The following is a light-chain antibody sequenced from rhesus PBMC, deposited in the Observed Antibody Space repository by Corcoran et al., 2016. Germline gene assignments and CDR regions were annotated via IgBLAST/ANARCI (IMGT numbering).Light chain of an antibody. Sequence: GDTVTITCRASQGIGSYFNWVQPKPGKAPKLLMYAASSLESGVPSRFSGSGSGTEFTLTIRSLQPAYFAAYYCLHHNSYPFSFGQGTKVEIK. CDR3: LHHNSYPFS. J-gene: IGKJ2*01. CDR2: AAS. V-gene: IGKV1-28*01. CDR1: QGIGSY.